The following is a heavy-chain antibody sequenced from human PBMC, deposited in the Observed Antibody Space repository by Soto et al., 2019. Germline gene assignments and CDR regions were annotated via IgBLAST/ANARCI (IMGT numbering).Heavy chain of an antibody. Sequence: VHLVESGGGVVQPGTSLRLSCAASGLTFSTYDMHWVRQAPGKGLEWVALIWSDGSRTFYADSVKGRFTISRDNSKNTLYLQMHSLRAEDTAVYDCAGEPKGGAYDMDVWGQGTTVTVSS. V-gene: IGHV3-33*01. CDR3: AGEPKGGAYDMDV. CDR2: IWSDGSRT. D-gene: IGHD3-16*01. J-gene: IGHJ6*02. CDR1: GLTFSTYD.